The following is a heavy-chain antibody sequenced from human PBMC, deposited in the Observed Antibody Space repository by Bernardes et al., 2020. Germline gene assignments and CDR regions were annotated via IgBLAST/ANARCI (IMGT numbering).Heavy chain of an antibody. V-gene: IGHV1-2*06. D-gene: IGHD4-17*01. CDR2: INPNIGVT. Sequence: ASVKVSCKASGYTFTGYYMPWVRQAPGQGLEWMGRINPNIGVTNYAQKFQGRVSMTSDTSISTAYMELRWLTSDDTAVYYCARDPDGESDYWGQGTLVTVSS. CDR1: GYTFTGYY. J-gene: IGHJ4*02. CDR3: ARDPDGESDY.